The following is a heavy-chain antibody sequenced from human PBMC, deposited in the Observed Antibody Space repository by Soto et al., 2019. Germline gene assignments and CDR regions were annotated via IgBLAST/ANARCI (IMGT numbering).Heavy chain of an antibody. CDR3: ARDRDGGDY. CDR2: IKHDGSEK. CDR1: GFIFNNYW. J-gene: IGHJ4*02. V-gene: IGHV3-7*01. Sequence: EVQLVESGGGLVQPGGSLRLSCVASGFIFNNYWMSWVRQAPGKGLEWVANIKHDGSEKYYVDSVKGRFTISRDNAKNSLYLEMSNLRGEDTAVYYCARDRDGGDYWGQGTLVTVSS.